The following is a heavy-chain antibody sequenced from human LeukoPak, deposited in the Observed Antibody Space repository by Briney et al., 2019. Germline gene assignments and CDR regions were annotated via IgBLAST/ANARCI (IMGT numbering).Heavy chain of an antibody. CDR3: ARVDYGDYLTVDY. Sequence: GRSLRLSCAASGFTFSSYAMHWVRQAPGKGLEWVAVISYDGSNKYYADSVKGRFTISRDDSKNTLYLQMNSLSAEDTAVYYCARVDYGDYLTVDYWGQGTLVNVSS. D-gene: IGHD4-17*01. CDR2: ISYDGSNK. CDR1: GFTFSSYA. V-gene: IGHV3-30-3*01. J-gene: IGHJ4*02.